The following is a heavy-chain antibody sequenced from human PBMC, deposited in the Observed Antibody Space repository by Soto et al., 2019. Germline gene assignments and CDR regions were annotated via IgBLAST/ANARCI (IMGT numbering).Heavy chain of an antibody. J-gene: IGHJ5*02. D-gene: IGHD6-13*01. Sequence: EVQLVQSGAEVKKPAESLRISCKGSGYSFTSYWISWVRQMPGKGLEWMGRIDPSDSYTNYSPSFQGHVTISADKSISTAYLQWSSLKASDTAMYDCARRRISWYHWFDPWGQGTLDTVS. CDR3: ARRRISWYHWFDP. CDR2: IDPSDSYT. CDR1: GYSFTSYW. V-gene: IGHV5-10-1*01.